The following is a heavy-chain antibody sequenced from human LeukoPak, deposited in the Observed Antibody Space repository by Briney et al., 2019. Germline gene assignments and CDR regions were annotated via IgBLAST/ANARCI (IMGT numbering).Heavy chain of an antibody. CDR1: GGSISSYY. CDR3: ARVLVPAAMTVGFAP. CDR2: IYYSGIT. V-gene: IGHV4-59*01. D-gene: IGHD2-2*01. J-gene: IGHJ5*02. Sequence: SDTLCLTCSVLGGSISSYYWSWIRQPPGKGLEWIGDIYYSGITNYNPSLKSRVTISVDTSKNQFSLKLSSVTAADTAVYYCARVLVPAAMTVGFAPWGQGTLVTVSS.